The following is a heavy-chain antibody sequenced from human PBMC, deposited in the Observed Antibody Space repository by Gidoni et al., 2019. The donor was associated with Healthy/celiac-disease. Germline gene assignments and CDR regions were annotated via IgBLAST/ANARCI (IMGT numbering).Heavy chain of an antibody. CDR2: IYYSGST. V-gene: IGHV4-31*03. CDR1: GGSISSGGYY. D-gene: IGHD6-19*01. CDR3: ARGGYSSGAVDY. J-gene: IGHJ4*02. Sequence: QVQLQESGPGLVKPSQTLSLTCPVPGGSISSGGYYWSWIRQHPGKGLEWIGYIYYSGSTYYNPSLKSRVTISVDTSKNQFSLKLSSVTAADTAVYYCARGGYSSGAVDYWGQGTLVTVSS.